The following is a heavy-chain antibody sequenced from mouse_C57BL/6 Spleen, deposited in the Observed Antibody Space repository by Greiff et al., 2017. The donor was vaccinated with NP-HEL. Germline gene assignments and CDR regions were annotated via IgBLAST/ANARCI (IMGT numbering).Heavy chain of an antibody. D-gene: IGHD2-4*01. J-gene: IGHJ2*01. CDR2: ISSGSSTI. CDR3: ARSGGLRRFHFDY. CDR1: GFTFSDYG. V-gene: IGHV5-17*01. Sequence: EVKVVESGGGLVKPGGSLKLSCAASGFTFSDYGMHWVRQAPEKGLEWVAYISSGSSTIYYADTVKGRFTISRDNAKNTLFLQMTSLRSEDTAMYYCARSGGLRRFHFDYWGQGTTLTVSS.